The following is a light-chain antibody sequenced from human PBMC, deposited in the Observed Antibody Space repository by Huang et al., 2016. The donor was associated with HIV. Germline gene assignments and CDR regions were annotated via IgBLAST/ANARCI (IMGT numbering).Light chain of an antibody. CDR1: QSLVHSDGNTY. Sequence: DVVMTQSPLSLPVTLGQPASISCRSSQSLVHSDGNTYLNRFQQRPGESPRRLIYKVSNRDSGVPDRFSGSGSGTDFTLKISRVEAEDVGVYYCMQGTHWPLFGQGTKLEIK. CDR2: KVS. J-gene: IGKJ2*01. CDR3: MQGTHWPL. V-gene: IGKV2-30*02.